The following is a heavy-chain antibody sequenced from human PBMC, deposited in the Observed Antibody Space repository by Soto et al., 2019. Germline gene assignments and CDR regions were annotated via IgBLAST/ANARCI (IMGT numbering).Heavy chain of an antibody. J-gene: IGHJ5*02. V-gene: IGHV4-34*01. D-gene: IGHD2-15*01. CDR3: ARGEDIVVVVAAPGGPNWFDP. Sequence: SETLSLTCAVYGGSFSCYYWSWIRQPPGKGLEWIGEINHSGSTNYNPSLKSRVTISVDTSKNQFSLKLSSVTAADTAVYYCARGEDIVVVVAAPGGPNWFDPWGQGTLVTVSS. CDR2: INHSGST. CDR1: GGSFSCYY.